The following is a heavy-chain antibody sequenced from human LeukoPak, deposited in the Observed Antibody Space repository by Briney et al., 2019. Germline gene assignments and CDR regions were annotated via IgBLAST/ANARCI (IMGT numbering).Heavy chain of an antibody. J-gene: IGHJ4*02. CDR3: AIGRRDGYNLVDSFDY. CDR2: ITSGSSYI. CDR1: GFSFSTYN. D-gene: IGHD5-24*01. Sequence: GGSLRLSCAASGFSFSTYNMNWVRQAPGQRLEWVSSITSGSSYIYYADSVKGRFTISRDNAKNSLYLQMNSLRAEDTAVYYCAIGRRDGYNLVDSFDYWGQGTLVTVSS. V-gene: IGHV3-21*01.